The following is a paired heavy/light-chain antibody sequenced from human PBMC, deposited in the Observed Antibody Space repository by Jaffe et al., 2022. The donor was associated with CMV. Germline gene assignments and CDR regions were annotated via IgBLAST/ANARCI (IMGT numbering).Light chain of an antibody. CDR1: SSDVGGYNY. CDR2: DVS. V-gene: IGLV2-14*03. CDR3: SSYTSSSSYV. Sequence: QSALTQPASVSGSPGQSITISCTGTSSDVGGYNYVSWYQQHPGKAPKLMIYDVSNRPSGVSNRFSGSKSGNTASLTISGLQAEDEADYYCSSYTSSSSYVFGTGTKVTVL. J-gene: IGLJ1*01.
Heavy chain of an antibody. CDR2: IYYSGST. CDR3: ARAPHTIFGVVKYYYYYMDV. D-gene: IGHD3-3*01. Sequence: QVQLQESGPGLVKPSETLSLTCTVSGGSISSYYWSWIRQPPGKGLEWIGYIYYSGSTNYNPSLKSRVTISVDTSKNQFSLKLSSVTAADTAVYYCARAPHTIFGVVKYYYYYMDVWGKGTTVTVSS. V-gene: IGHV4-59*01. CDR1: GGSISSYY. J-gene: IGHJ6*03.